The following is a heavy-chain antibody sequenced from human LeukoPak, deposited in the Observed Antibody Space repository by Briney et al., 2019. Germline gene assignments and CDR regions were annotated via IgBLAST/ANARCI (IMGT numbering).Heavy chain of an antibody. CDR2: IYYSGST. D-gene: IGHD2-15*01. J-gene: IGHJ3*02. CDR3: ARRRGGSRFAFDI. Sequence: XIGSIYYSGSTYYNPSLKSRVTISVDTSKNQFSLKLSSVTAADTAVYYCARRRGGSRFAFDIWGQGTMVTVPS. V-gene: IGHV4-39*01.